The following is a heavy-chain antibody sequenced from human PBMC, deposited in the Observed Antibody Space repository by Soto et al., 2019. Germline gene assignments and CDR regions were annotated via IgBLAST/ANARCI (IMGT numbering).Heavy chain of an antibody. Sequence: QVTLKESGPVLVKPTETLTLRCTVSGWSITDSGMGVSWIRKPPGQPLEWLAHIDSSGEKSYRTFLKSRLAISKDTSNSQIVLTMTNMDPADTATYYCARRHLAVAVSPWFDPCGQGIPVTVSS. CDR1: GWSITDSGMG. CDR2: IDSSGEK. D-gene: IGHD6-19*01. V-gene: IGHV2-26*01. CDR3: ARRHLAVAVSPWFDP. J-gene: IGHJ5*02.